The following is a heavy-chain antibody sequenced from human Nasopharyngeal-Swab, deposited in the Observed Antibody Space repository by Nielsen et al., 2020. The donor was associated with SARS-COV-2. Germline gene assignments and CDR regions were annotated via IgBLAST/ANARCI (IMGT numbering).Heavy chain of an antibody. CDR2: INHSGST. Sequence: PDTLSLTCAVSGGSFSGYYWSWIRQLPGKGQEWIGEINHSGSTNYNPSLKSRVTIPVDKSKNQFSLKLSSVTAADTAVYYCARGPWGSYYFDYWGQGTLVTVSS. J-gene: IGHJ4*02. CDR1: GGSFSGYY. V-gene: IGHV4-34*01. CDR3: ARGPWGSYYFDY. D-gene: IGHD7-27*01.